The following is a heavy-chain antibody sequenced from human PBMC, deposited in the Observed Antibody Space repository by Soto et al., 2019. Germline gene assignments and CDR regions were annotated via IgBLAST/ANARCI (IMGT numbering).Heavy chain of an antibody. CDR3: ARGRYYYGSGSYFITSWFDP. CDR1: GGYFSGYY. J-gene: IGHJ5*02. Sequence: SETLSLTCAVYGGYFSGYYWSWIRQPPGKGLEWIGEINHSGSTNYNPSLKSRVTISVDTSKNQFSLKLSSVTAADTAVYYCARGRYYYGSGSYFITSWFDPWGQGTLVTVSS. D-gene: IGHD3-10*01. V-gene: IGHV4-34*01. CDR2: INHSGST.